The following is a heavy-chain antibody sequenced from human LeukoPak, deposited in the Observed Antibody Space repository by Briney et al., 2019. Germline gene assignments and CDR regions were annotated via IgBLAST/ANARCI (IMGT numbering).Heavy chain of an antibody. D-gene: IGHD4-11*01. CDR3: ARTDSNYYYYYGMDV. CDR2: IIPILGIA. CDR1: GYTFTGYY. V-gene: IGHV1-69*02. Sequence: SVKVSCKASGYTFTGYYMHWVRQAPGQGLEWMGRIIPILGIANYAQKFQGRVTITADKSTSTAYMELSSLRSEDTAVYYCARTDSNYYYYYGMDVWGQGTTVTVSS. J-gene: IGHJ6*02.